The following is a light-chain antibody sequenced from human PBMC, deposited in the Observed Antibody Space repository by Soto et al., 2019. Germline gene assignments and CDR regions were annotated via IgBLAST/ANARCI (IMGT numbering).Light chain of an antibody. Sequence: IHLPMSTYNLSASVGVRVPITCRVSQSSSSWLAWYQQKPGKAPKLLIFDACGLESGTPSRFNGRISGTQYTLTIDGLQPKNIATYCCQQYANYKPLTFCGGTKVDIK. V-gene: IGKV1-5*01. CDR3: QQYANYKPLT. CDR2: DAC. CDR1: QSSSSW. J-gene: IGKJ4*01.